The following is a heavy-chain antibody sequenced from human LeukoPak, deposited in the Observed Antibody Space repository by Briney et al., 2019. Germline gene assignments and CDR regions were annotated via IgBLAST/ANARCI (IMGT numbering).Heavy chain of an antibody. CDR1: GFSLTTYG. Sequence: PGGSLRLSCAASGFSLTTYGTPWLRQAPGKGLEWVAVIWYDGSRKFYGDSVKGRFTVSRDTFENTMCLQMNSLRVEDTAVYYCARDGGSGIDYWGQGTLVTVSS. J-gene: IGHJ4*02. CDR2: IWYDGSRK. D-gene: IGHD3-10*01. V-gene: IGHV3-33*01. CDR3: ARDGGSGIDY.